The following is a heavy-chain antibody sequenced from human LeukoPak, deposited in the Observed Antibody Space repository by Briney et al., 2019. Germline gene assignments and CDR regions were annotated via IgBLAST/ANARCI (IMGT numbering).Heavy chain of an antibody. CDR3: ASPPFGCSSTSCYGY. J-gene: IGHJ4*02. CDR2: IWYDGSNK. CDR1: GFTFSSYG. D-gene: IGHD2-2*01. Sequence: PGGSLRLSCAASGFTFSSYGMHWVRQAPGKGLEWVAVIWYDGSNKYYADSVKGRFTISRDNSKNTLYLQVNSLRAEDTAVYYCASPPFGCSSTSCYGYWGQGTLVSVSS. V-gene: IGHV3-33*01.